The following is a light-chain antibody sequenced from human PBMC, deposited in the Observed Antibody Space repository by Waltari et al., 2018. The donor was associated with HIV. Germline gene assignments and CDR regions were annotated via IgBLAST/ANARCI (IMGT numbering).Light chain of an antibody. CDR3: QQYNSWPRT. J-gene: IGKJ1*01. CDR2: GSS. Sequence: DIVMTQSPATLSVSPGERVTLSCRASQSISGNLAWYQQRRGQAPRLLIYGSSTRASGIPARCSGSGSGPEFSLTISSLQSEDFAIYYCQQYNSWPRTFGQGTKLEI. V-gene: IGKV3-15*01. CDR1: QSISGN.